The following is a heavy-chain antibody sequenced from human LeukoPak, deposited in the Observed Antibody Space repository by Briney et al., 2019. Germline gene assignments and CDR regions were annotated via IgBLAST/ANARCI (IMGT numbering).Heavy chain of an antibody. Sequence: PSETLSLTCTVSGGSISSFYWSWIRQPPGKGLEWIGYIYYSGNTNYSPSLKSRVTMSVDTSKNQFSLKLSSVTAADTAVYYCARGDGYSYGYLGYWGQGTLVTVSS. D-gene: IGHD5-18*01. J-gene: IGHJ4*02. CDR1: GGSISSFY. V-gene: IGHV4-59*01. CDR3: ARGDGYSYGYLGY. CDR2: IYYSGNT.